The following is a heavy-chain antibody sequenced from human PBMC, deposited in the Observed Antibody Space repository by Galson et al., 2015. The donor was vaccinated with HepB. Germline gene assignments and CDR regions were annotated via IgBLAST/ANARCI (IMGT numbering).Heavy chain of an antibody. J-gene: IGHJ4*02. CDR1: GFSFSDYS. D-gene: IGHD5-18*01. CDR2: ISTSSSSI. CDR3: ASGGLFRDTAMAPQIDY. V-gene: IGHV3-21*01. Sequence: SLRLSCAASGFSFSDYSMNWVRQAPGKGLEWVSSISTSSSSIYYADSLKGRFTISRDNAKNSLYLQMNSLRAEDTAVYYCASGGLFRDTAMAPQIDYWGQGTLVTVSS.